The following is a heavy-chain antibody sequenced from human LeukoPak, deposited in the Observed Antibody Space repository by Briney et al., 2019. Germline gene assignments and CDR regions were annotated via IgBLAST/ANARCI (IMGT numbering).Heavy chain of an antibody. CDR1: GDSVSSNSAT. Sequence: SQTLSLTCALSGDSVSSNSATWHWIRQSPSRGLEWLARTYFRSKWIYDYAPSLKSRLTISPDTSKNQFALQLNSVTPEDTAVYFCARAGRGYYDYWGQGTLATVSS. CDR3: ARAGRGYYDY. CDR2: TYFRSKWIY. V-gene: IGHV6-1*01. J-gene: IGHJ4*02. D-gene: IGHD3-22*01.